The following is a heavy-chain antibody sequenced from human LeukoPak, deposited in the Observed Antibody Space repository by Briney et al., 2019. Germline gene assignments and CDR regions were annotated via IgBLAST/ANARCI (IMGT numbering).Heavy chain of an antibody. CDR1: GFTFSSYA. D-gene: IGHD5-18*01. V-gene: IGHV3-30*04. CDR3: AKDGIQLWSFDY. CDR2: ISYDGPNK. J-gene: IGHJ4*02. Sequence: GGSLRLSCAASGFTFSSYAMHWVRRAPGKGLEWVAVISYDGPNKNYADSVKGRFTISRDNSKNTLYLQMNSLRAEDTAVYYCAKDGIQLWSFDYWGQGTLVTVSS.